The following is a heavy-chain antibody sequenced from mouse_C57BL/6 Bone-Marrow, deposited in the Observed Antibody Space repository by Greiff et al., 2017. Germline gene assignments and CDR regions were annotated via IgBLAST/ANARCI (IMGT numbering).Heavy chain of an antibody. CDR3: AREDFDAWFAY. V-gene: IGHV5-4*01. CDR2: ISPRGSYT. J-gene: IGHJ3*01. Sequence: DVQLVESGAGLVKPGGSLKLSCAASGFTFRSYAMSWVRQTPEQSLEWIATISPRGSYTYYPDNVKGPFTISADKAKNTAYMEMSHLRSEDTAVYYCAREDFDAWFAYWGQGTPVTVSA. CDR1: GFTFRSYA.